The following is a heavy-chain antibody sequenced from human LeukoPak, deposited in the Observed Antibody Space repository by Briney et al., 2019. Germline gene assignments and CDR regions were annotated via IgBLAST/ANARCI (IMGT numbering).Heavy chain of an antibody. V-gene: IGHV4-59*12. D-gene: IGHD3-22*01. Sequence: SETLSLTCTVSGGSITTYYWSWIRQPPGKGLEWIGYMYYSGSTNYNPSLKSRVTISVDTSRNQFSLKLSSVTAADTAVYYCARGPPLTYYDGSGYYFFDYWGQGILVTVSS. CDR2: MYYSGST. J-gene: IGHJ4*02. CDR1: GGSITTYY. CDR3: ARGPPLTYYDGSGYYFFDY.